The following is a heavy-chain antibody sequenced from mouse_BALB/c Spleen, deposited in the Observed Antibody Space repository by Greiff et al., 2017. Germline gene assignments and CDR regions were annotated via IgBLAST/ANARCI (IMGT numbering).Heavy chain of an antibody. V-gene: IGHV2-2*02. CDR1: GFSLTSYG. CDR3: AAYYRYDGAMDY. J-gene: IGHJ4*01. CDR2: IWSGGST. D-gene: IGHD2-14*01. Sequence: QVQLQQSGPGLVQPSQSLSITCTVSGFSLTSYGVHWVRQSPGKGLEWLGVIWSGGSTDYNAAFISRLSISKDNSKSQVFFKMNSLQANDTAIYYCAAYYRYDGAMDYWGQGTSVTVSS.